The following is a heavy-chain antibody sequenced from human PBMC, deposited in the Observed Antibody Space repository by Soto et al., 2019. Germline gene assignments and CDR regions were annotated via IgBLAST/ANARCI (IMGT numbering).Heavy chain of an antibody. Sequence: QVQLQESGPGLVKPSQTLSLTCTVSGGSISSGGYYWSWIRQHPGKGLEWIGYIYYSGSTYYYPPSLKSRVTISVDTSKNQFSLKLSSVTAADTAVYYCARGGSEDIVVVPAAKVATISLWSFDIWGQGTMVTVSS. D-gene: IGHD2-2*01. J-gene: IGHJ3*02. CDR1: GGSISSGGYY. V-gene: IGHV4-31*03. CDR2: IYYSGST. CDR3: ARGGSEDIVVVPAAKVATISLWSFDI.